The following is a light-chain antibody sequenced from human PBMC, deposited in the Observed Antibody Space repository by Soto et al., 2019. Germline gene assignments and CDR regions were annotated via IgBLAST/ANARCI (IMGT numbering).Light chain of an antibody. CDR3: QKYNNWPLLT. CDR1: QSVSSN. V-gene: IGKV3-15*01. J-gene: IGKJ4*01. CDR2: GAS. Sequence: EIVMTQSPATLSVSPGERATLSCRASQSVSSNLAWYQQKPGQAPRLLIYGASTRANGIPARFSGSGSGTEFTLTISSLQSEDFAVYYCQKYNNWPLLTFGGGTKVEIK.